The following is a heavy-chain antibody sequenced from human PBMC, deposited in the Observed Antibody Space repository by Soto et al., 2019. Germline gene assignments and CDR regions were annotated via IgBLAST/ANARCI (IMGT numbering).Heavy chain of an antibody. CDR3: ARSQGGSSSLDIYYYDYYGMDV. CDR2: IIPIFGTA. CDR1: GGTISSYA. J-gene: IGHJ6*02. D-gene: IGHD2-15*01. V-gene: IGHV1-69*01. Sequence: QVQLVQSGVEVKKPGSSVKVSCKAPGGTISSYAISWVRQAPGQGLEWMGGIIPIFGTAKYAQKFQGRVTITADESTSTGYMELSSLRSEDTAVYYCARSQGGSSSLDIYYYDYYGMDVWGQGTTVTVSS.